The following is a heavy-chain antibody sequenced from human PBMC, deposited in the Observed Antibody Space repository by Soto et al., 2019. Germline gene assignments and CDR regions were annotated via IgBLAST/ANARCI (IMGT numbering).Heavy chain of an antibody. CDR2: INAGNGNT. V-gene: IGHV1-3*01. CDR1: GYTFTSYA. J-gene: IGHJ5*02. CDR3: TTPYSYYGSGNDMSSFDP. Sequence: QVQLVQSGAEVKKPGASVKVSCKASGYTFTSYAMHWVRQAPGQRLEWMGWINAGNGNTKYSQKFQGRVTITRDTSASTAYMELSSVRSEDTAVYYCTTPYSYYGSGNDMSSFDPWGQGTLVTVSS. D-gene: IGHD3-10*01.